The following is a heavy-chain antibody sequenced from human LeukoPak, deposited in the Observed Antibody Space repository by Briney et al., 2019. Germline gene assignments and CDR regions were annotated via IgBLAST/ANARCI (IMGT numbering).Heavy chain of an antibody. CDR3: ARGYTRGTYSSRSPFDY. D-gene: IGHD6-13*01. J-gene: IGHJ4*02. CDR2: INHSGST. Sequence: PSETLSLTCSVSGGLITTSIHYWAWIRQPPGKGLEWIGEINHSGSTNYNPSLKSRVTISVDTSKNQFSPKLSSVTAADTAVYYCARGYTRGTYSSRSPFDYWGQGTLVTVSS. V-gene: IGHV4-39*07. CDR1: GGLITTSIHY.